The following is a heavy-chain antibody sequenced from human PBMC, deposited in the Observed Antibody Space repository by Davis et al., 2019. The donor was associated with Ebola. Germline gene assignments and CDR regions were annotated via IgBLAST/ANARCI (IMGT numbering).Heavy chain of an antibody. V-gene: IGHV2-70*01. J-gene: IGHJ6*02. CDR3: ARFLNNNYDSSGYYYYDYGMDV. D-gene: IGHD3-22*01. CDR1: GFSLSTSGMC. CDR2: NDWDNDK. Sequence: SGSTLVKPTQTLTLTCTFSGFSLSTSGMCVSWIRQPPGKALEWLALNDWDNDKYYNTSMKTRLTISKDPCKNQVVLTMTNLDPVDTATYYCARFLNNNYDSSGYYYYDYGMDVWGQGTTVTVSS.